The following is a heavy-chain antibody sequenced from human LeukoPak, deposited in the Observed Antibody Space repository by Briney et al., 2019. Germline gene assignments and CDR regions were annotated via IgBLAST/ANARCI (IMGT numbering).Heavy chain of an antibody. CDR1: GFAFSDHY. J-gene: IGHJ4*02. Sequence: GGSLRLSCAASGFAFSDHYMDWVRQAPGKGLEWVGRTRNKANGYTTEYAASVKGRFTISRDDSKNSLYLQMNSLRAEDTAVYYCAKGNYGYFYWGQGTLVTVSS. V-gene: IGHV3-72*01. CDR3: AKGNYGYFY. D-gene: IGHD5-18*01. CDR2: TRNKANGYTT.